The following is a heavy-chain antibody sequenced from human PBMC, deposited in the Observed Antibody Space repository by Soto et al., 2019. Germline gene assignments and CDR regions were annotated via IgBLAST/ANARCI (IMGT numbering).Heavy chain of an antibody. CDR3: ARDKGNYDSSGYYYGYYYYGMDV. J-gene: IGHJ6*02. V-gene: IGHV1-69*01. D-gene: IGHD3-22*01. Sequence: QVQLVQSGAEVKKPGSSVKVSCKASGGTFSSYAISWVRQAPGQGLEWMGGIIPIFGKANYAQKFQGRVTITADESTSKAYMELSSLRAEDTAVYYCARDKGNYDSSGYYYGYYYYGMDVWGQGTTVTVSS. CDR2: IIPIFGKA. CDR1: GGTFSSYA.